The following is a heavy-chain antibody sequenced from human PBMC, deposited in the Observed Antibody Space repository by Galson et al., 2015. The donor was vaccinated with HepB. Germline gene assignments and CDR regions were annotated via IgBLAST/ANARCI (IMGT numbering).Heavy chain of an antibody. CDR1: GFTFSSYG. J-gene: IGHJ4*02. V-gene: IGHV3-30*02. CDR3: AKGTHRAAYSSGWNYFDY. Sequence: SLRLSCAASGFTFSSYGMHWVRQAPGKGLEWVAFIRYDGSNKYYADSVKGRFTISRDNSKNTLYLQMNSLRAEDTAVYYCAKGTHRAAYSSGWNYFDYWGQGTLVTVSS. D-gene: IGHD6-19*01. CDR2: IRYDGSNK.